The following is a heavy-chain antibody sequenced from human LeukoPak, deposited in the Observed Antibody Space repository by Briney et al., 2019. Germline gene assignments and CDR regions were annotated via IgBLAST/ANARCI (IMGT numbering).Heavy chain of an antibody. J-gene: IGHJ4*02. CDR3: ARDQGGVSSTDY. D-gene: IGHD3-16*02. V-gene: IGHV3-21*01. CDR1: GLTVSNNY. Sequence: GGSLRLSCAASGLTVSNNYMTWARQAPGKGLEWVSAISGSGGSTYYADSVKGRFTISRDNAKNSLYLQMNSLRAEDTAVYYCARDQGGVSSTDYWGQGTLVTVSS. CDR2: ISGSGGST.